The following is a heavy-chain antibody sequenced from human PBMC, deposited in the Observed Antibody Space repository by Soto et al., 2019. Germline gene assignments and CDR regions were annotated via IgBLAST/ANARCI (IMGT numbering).Heavy chain of an antibody. CDR2: IKSKTGGGTT. V-gene: IGHV3-15*01. CDR3: TTVYDFWSGFY. CDR1: GFTFSNAW. D-gene: IGHD3-3*01. J-gene: IGHJ4*02. Sequence: GGSLRLSCAASGFTFSNAWMSWVRQAPGKGLEWVGRIKSKTGGGTTDYAAPVKGRFTISRDDSKNTLYLQMNSLKTEDTAVYYCTTVYDFWSGFYWGQGTLVTVSS.